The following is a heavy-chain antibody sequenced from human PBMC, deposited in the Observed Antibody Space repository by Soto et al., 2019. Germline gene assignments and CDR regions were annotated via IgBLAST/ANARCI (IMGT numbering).Heavy chain of an antibody. CDR2: ISYDGSNK. Sequence: QVQLVESGGGVVQPGRSLRLSCAASGFTFSSYGMHWVRQAPGKGLEWVAVISYDGSNKYYADSVKGRFTISRDNSKNTRYLQMNSLRAEDTAVYYCAKEGRYSSGLYEVDYFDYWGQGTLVTVSS. CDR3: AKEGRYSSGLYEVDYFDY. V-gene: IGHV3-30*18. J-gene: IGHJ4*02. CDR1: GFTFSSYG. D-gene: IGHD6-19*01.